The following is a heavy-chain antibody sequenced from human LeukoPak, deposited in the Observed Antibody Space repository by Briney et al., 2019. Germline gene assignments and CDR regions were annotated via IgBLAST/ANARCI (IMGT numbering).Heavy chain of an antibody. Sequence: GGSLRLSCAASGLTVSNNYMSWVRQAPGKGLEWVSAIYTSGHTVYPDSVKGRFIISKDNSTNTLYLQMNSLRAADTAIYYCARSGFWDAYSYYYMDVWGKGTTVTVSS. CDR1: GLTVSNNY. J-gene: IGHJ6*03. V-gene: IGHV3-53*01. CDR3: ARSGFWDAYSYYYMDV. D-gene: IGHD3-16*01. CDR2: IYTSGHT.